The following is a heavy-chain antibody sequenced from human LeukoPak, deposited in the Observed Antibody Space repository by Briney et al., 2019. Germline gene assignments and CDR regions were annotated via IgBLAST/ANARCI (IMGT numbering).Heavy chain of an antibody. V-gene: IGHV4-30-2*01. CDR3: ASGELRFDY. CDR2: ILHSGST. Sequence: SESLSLTCAVSGGSISSGGYSWGWIRHPPWKGLEWLGLILHSGSTYYNPSLTSRGTMSVGRSKNQFSLKLNSVSAADTDVDFCASGELRFDYWGQGTVVTVSA. CDR1: GGSISSGGYS. D-gene: IGHD1-7*01. J-gene: IGHJ4*02.